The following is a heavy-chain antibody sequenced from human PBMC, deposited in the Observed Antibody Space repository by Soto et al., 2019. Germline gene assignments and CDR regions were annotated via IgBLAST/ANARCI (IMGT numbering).Heavy chain of an antibody. CDR1: GFTFSSYG. CDR2: IWYDGSNK. J-gene: IGHJ4*02. CDR3: ARAPAWHAPPYSYFDY. D-gene: IGHD4-4*01. Sequence: QVQLVESGGGVVQPGRSLRLSCAASGFTFSSYGMHWVRQAPGKGLEWVAVIWYDGSNKYYADSVKGRFTISRDNSKNTLYLQMNSLRAEDTAVYYCARAPAWHAPPYSYFDYWGQGTLVTVSS. V-gene: IGHV3-33*01.